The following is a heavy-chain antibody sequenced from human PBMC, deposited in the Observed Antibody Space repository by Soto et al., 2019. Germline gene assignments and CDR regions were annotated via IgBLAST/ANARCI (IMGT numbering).Heavy chain of an antibody. Sequence: EVQLVESGGDLVKPGGSLRLSCAASGFTFSNAWMSWVRQAPGKGLEWVGRIKSKTGGGTTDYAAQVKGRFTISRDDSKNTLYLQMNSQKTEDTAVYYCTTESEDIVVVLAAMRAFDIWGQGTMGTVSS. V-gene: IGHV3-15*01. D-gene: IGHD2-2*01. CDR3: TTESEDIVVVLAAMRAFDI. CDR1: GFTFSNAW. J-gene: IGHJ3*02. CDR2: IKSKTGGGTT.